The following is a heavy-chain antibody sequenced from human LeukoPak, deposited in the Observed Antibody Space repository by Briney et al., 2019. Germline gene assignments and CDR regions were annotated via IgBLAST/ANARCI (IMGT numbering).Heavy chain of an antibody. CDR1: GFTFSSCA. J-gene: IGHJ4*02. D-gene: IGHD6-13*01. CDR3: AKCYDSSSWRIDD. V-gene: IGHV3-23*01. CDR2: ISGSGGST. Sequence: TGGSLRLSCAASGFTFSSCAMNWVRQAPGKGLEWVSAISGSGGSTYYADSVKGRFTISRDNSKNTLSLQMNSLRAEDTAVYYCAKCYDSSSWRIDDWGQGTLVTVSS.